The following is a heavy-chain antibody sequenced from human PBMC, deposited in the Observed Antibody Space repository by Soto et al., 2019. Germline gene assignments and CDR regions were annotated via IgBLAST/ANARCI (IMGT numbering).Heavy chain of an antibody. D-gene: IGHD3-22*01. Sequence: SLTCTVSGGSISSSSYYWGWIRQPPGKGLEWIGSIYYSGSTYYNPSLKSRVTISVDTSKNQFSLKLSSVTAADTAVYYCASYDSSGYYPGYWGQGTLVTVSS. J-gene: IGHJ4*02. CDR3: ASYDSSGYYPGY. V-gene: IGHV4-39*01. CDR2: IYYSGST. CDR1: GGSISSSSYY.